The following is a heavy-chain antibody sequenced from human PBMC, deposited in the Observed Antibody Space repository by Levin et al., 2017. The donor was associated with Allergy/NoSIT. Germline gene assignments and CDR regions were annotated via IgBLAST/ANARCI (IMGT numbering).Heavy chain of an antibody. V-gene: IGHV4-59*01. CDR2: IYYSGST. J-gene: IGHJ6*03. Sequence: ESLKISCTVSGGSISSYYWSWIRQPPGKGLEWIGYIYYSGSTNYNPSLKSRVTISVDTSKNQFSLKLSSVTAADTAVYYCARSVNYIRYYYYMDGWGKGTTVTVSS. D-gene: IGHD4-11*01. CDR1: GGSISSYY. CDR3: ARSVNYIRYYYYMDG.